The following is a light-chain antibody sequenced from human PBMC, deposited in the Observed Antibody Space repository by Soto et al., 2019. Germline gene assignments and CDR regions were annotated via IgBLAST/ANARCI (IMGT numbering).Light chain of an antibody. Sequence: QSVLTQPPSASGAPGQSVTISCTGSSTNIGAGYDVHWYQQLPGTAPKLLIYGNSNRPSGVPDRFSGSKSGTSASLAITGLQAEDEAEYYCQSYDSSLSGCVFGGGTKVTVL. V-gene: IGLV1-40*01. CDR2: GNS. CDR1: STNIGAGYD. J-gene: IGLJ3*02. CDR3: QSYDSSLSGCV.